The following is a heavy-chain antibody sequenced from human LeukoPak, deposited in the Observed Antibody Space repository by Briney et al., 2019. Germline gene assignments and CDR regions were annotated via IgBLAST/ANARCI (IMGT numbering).Heavy chain of an antibody. Sequence: GGSLRLSCAASGFTFTTYAMSWVRQAPGKGLEWVSAVSGSGGSTYYADSVTGRFTISRDNSKNTLYLQMNSLRAEDTAVYYCAKDRQLELLSEFDYWGQGTLVTVSS. CDR2: VSGSGGST. CDR1: GFTFTTYA. J-gene: IGHJ4*02. D-gene: IGHD1-7*01. CDR3: AKDRQLELLSEFDY. V-gene: IGHV3-23*01.